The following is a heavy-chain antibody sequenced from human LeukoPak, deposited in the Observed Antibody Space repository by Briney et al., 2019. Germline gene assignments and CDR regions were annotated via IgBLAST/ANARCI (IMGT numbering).Heavy chain of an antibody. CDR3: ARRSYDNTGFFDY. V-gene: IGHV4-39*01. CDR1: GGSISSSGYY. D-gene: IGHD3-22*01. J-gene: IGHJ4*02. Sequence: PSETLSLTCIVSGGSISSSGYYWGWIRQPPGKGLEWIGTIYYSGSTYKNPSLKSRVTISVDTSKNEFSLKLSSVTAADTAVYYCARRSYDNTGFFDYWGQGTLVTVSS. CDR2: IYYSGST.